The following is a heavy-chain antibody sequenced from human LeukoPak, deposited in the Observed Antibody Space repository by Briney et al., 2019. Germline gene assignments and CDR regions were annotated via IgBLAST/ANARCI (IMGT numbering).Heavy chain of an antibody. CDR3: ARPYYDSSGYHDAFDI. D-gene: IGHD3-22*01. Sequence: PSETLSLTCTVSGGSISSYYWSWIGQPPGKGLEWIGYIYYSGSTNYNPSLKSRVTISVDTSKNQFSLKLSSVTAADTAVYYCARPYYDSSGYHDAFDIWGQGTMVTVSS. V-gene: IGHV4-59*01. J-gene: IGHJ3*02. CDR2: IYYSGST. CDR1: GGSISSYY.